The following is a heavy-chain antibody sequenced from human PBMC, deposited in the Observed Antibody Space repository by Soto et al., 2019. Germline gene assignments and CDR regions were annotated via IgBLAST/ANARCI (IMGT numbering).Heavy chain of an antibody. CDR3: AAYTSSSGRHLDH. J-gene: IGHJ4*02. CDR1: GYSFTSYW. CDR2: IYPGDSDT. Sequence: GESLKISCKGSGYSFTSYWIGWVRQMPGKGLEWMGIIYPGDSDTRYSPSFQGQVTISADKSISTAYLQWSSLKALDTAMYYCAAYTSSSGRHLDHWGQGTLVTVSS. D-gene: IGHD6-6*01. V-gene: IGHV5-51*01.